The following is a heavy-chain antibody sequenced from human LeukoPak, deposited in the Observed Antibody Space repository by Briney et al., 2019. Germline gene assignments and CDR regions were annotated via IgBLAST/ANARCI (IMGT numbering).Heavy chain of an antibody. CDR1: GYTFTSYA. CDR2: RNAGNGNT. V-gene: IGHV1-3*01. CDR3: ARGVGMDV. Sequence: ASVTVSCKASGYTFTSYAMHWGRQAPGQRLEWMGWRNAGNGNTKYSQKFQDRVTITRDTSASTAYMELSSLRSEDTAVYYCARGVGMDVWGQGTTVTVSS. J-gene: IGHJ6*02.